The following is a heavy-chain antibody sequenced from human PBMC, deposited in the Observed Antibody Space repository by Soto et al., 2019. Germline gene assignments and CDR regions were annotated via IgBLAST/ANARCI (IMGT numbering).Heavy chain of an antibody. Sequence: EVQLLESGGGLVQPGGSLRLSCAASGFSFSSYAMSWARQAPGKGLEWVSAISNSGGTTFYADSVKGRFTISRDNFKNTVFLQMSSLRAEDTAVYYGAKYVAVAGTALYGMDVWGQGTTVTVSS. CDR1: GFSFSSYA. D-gene: IGHD6-19*01. V-gene: IGHV3-23*01. J-gene: IGHJ6*02. CDR3: AKYVAVAGTALYGMDV. CDR2: ISNSGGTT.